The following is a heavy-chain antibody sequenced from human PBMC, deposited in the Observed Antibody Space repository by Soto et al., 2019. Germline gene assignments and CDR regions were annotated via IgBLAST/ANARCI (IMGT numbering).Heavy chain of an antibody. D-gene: IGHD6-13*01. Sequence: EVQLVESGGALVQPGGSLRLSCAASQFTVSSNYISWVRQAPGKRPEWVAVLYAGGATFYADSVEGRFTISRHDSKNTVYLHMNTLRVEDTAVYYCASNLAGFSSSWYTYDIWGQGTLVTVSS. J-gene: IGHJ3*02. CDR3: ASNLAGFSSSWYTYDI. V-gene: IGHV3-53*04. CDR2: LYAGGAT. CDR1: QFTVSSNY.